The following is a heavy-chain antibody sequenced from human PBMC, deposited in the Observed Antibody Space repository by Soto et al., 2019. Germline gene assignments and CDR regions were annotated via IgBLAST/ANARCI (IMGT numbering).Heavy chain of an antibody. J-gene: IGHJ4*02. V-gene: IGHV3-23*01. Sequence: GGSLRLSCAASGFTFSSYAMSWVRQAPGKGLEWVSAISGSGGSTYYADSVKGRFTISRDNSKNTLYLQMNSLRAEDTAVYYCAKDWLYCGGACWPAMNYFDYWGQGTLVTVSS. CDR1: GFTFSSYA. CDR2: ISGSGGST. D-gene: IGHD2-21*02. CDR3: AKDWLYCGGACWPAMNYFDY.